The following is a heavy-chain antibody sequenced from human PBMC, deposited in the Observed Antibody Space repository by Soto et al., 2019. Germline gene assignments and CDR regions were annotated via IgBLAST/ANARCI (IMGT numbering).Heavy chain of an antibody. CDR2: VYYRGTT. CDR1: GGSIRRRGYY. D-gene: IGHD2-8*02. J-gene: IGHJ5*02. V-gene: IGHV4-31*03. CDR3: AASGGPEGDWFDP. Sequence: SETLSLTCTVTGGSIRRRGYYSSWIRQRPGEGLEWIGFVYYRGTTDYNPSLRSRMTISADTSRNQFYLTVTSVTVADTAIYYCAASGGPEGDWFDPWGQGILVTVSS.